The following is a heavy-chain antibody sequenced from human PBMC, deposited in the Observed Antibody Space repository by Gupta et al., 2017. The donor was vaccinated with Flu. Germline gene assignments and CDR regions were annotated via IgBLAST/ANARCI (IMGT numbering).Heavy chain of an antibody. J-gene: IGHJ4*02. CDR3: AVGYYFDY. CDR2: INHSGST. Sequence: QVQLLQWGAGLLKPSETLSLTCAVYGGSFSGYYGSWIRQPPGKGLEWIWEINHSGSTNYNPSLKSRVTISVDTSKNQFSLKLSSVTAADTAVYYCAVGYYFDYWGQGTLVTVSS. CDR1: GGSFSGYY. V-gene: IGHV4-34*01.